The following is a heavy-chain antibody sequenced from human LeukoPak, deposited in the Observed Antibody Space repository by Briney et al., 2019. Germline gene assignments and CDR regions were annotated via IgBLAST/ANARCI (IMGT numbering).Heavy chain of an antibody. CDR3: AKSGPDYDPWGYYYYGMDV. J-gene: IGHJ6*02. Sequence: GSLRLSCAASGFTFSSYGMHWVRQAPGKGLEWVAVIWYDGSNKYYADSVKGRFTISRDNSKNTLYLQMNSLRAEDTAVYYCAKSGPDYDPWGYYYYGMDVWGQGTTVTVSS. CDR2: IWYDGSNK. V-gene: IGHV3-33*06. CDR1: GFTFSSYG. D-gene: IGHD3-16*01.